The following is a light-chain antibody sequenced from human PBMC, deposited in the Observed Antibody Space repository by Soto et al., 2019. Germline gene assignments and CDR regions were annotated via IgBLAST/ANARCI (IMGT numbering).Light chain of an antibody. CDR2: DDS. V-gene: IGLV3-21*02. J-gene: IGLJ1*01. Sequence: SYELTQPPSVSVAPGQTARITCGGNNIGSKIVQWYQQQPGQAPVLVVYDDSDRPSGIPERFSGSNSGNTATLTITRVEAGDEAYYDWHTSEIYTDHSVCATGPNVTV. CDR1: NIGSKI. CDR3: HTSEIYTDHSV.